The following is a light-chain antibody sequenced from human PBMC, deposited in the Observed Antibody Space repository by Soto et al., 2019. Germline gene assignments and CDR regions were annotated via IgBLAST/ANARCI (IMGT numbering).Light chain of an antibody. CDR3: QHYNSYSEA. CDR1: QTISSW. CDR2: KAA. J-gene: IGKJ1*01. Sequence: DIQMTPSPSTLSASVCDRVTIPSRASQTISSWLAWYQQKPGKAPKLLIYKAATLKSGVPSRFCGSGSGREFTLTISSLQPDDFATYYCQHYNSYSEAFGQGTKVDI. V-gene: IGKV1-5*03.